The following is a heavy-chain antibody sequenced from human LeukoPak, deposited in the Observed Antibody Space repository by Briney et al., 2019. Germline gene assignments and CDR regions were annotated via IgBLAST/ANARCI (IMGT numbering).Heavy chain of an antibody. D-gene: IGHD3-10*01. CDR1: GGSISSSSYY. CDR2: IYYSGST. Sequence: SETLSLTCTVSGGSISSSSYYWGWIRQPPGKGLEWIGSIYYSGSTYYNPSLKSRVTISVDTSKNQFSLKLSSVTAADTAVYYCARDFTSLWFGESMSPHFDYWGQGTLVTVSS. J-gene: IGHJ4*02. V-gene: IGHV4-39*07. CDR3: ARDFTSLWFGESMSPHFDY.